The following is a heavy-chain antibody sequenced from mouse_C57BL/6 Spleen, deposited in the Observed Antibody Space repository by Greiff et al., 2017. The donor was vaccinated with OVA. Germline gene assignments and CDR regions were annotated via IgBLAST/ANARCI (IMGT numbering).Heavy chain of an antibody. CDR3: ANYYGSTPYAMDY. J-gene: IGHJ4*01. Sequence: VQGVESGPELVKPGASVKISCKASGYAFSSSWMNWVKQRPGKGLEWIGRIYPGDGDTNYNGKFKGKATLTADKSSSTAYMQLSSLTSEDSAVYFCANYYGSTPYAMDYWGQGTSVTVSS. CDR1: GYAFSSSW. CDR2: IYPGDGDT. V-gene: IGHV1-82*01. D-gene: IGHD1-1*01.